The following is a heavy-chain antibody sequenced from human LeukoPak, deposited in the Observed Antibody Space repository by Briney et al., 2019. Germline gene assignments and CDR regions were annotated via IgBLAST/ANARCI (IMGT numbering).Heavy chain of an antibody. CDR3: ASVRWNYYDSSGYPHFDY. V-gene: IGHV4-39*01. J-gene: IGHJ4*02. CDR2: IYYSGST. CDR1: GGSISSSSYY. Sequence: SETLSLTCTVSGGSISSSSYYWGWIRQPPGKGLEWIGSIYYSGSTYYNPSLKSRVTISVDTSKNQFSLELSSVTAADTAVYYCASVRWNYYDSSGYPHFDYWGQGTLVTVCS. D-gene: IGHD3-22*01.